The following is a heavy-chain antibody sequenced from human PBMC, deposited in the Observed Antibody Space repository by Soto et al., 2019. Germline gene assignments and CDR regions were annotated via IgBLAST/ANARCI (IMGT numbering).Heavy chain of an antibody. CDR2: IYYSGST. J-gene: IGHJ6*02. CDR3: ARRLSYYDFWSGYGSDYYYGMDV. D-gene: IGHD3-3*01. V-gene: IGHV4-39*01. Sequence: PSETLSLTCTVSGGSISSSSYYWGWIRQPPGKGLELIGSIYYSGSTYYNPSLKIRVTISVDTSKNQFSLKLSSVTAADTAVYYCARRLSYYDFWSGYGSDYYYGMDVWGQGTTVTVSS. CDR1: GGSISSSSYY.